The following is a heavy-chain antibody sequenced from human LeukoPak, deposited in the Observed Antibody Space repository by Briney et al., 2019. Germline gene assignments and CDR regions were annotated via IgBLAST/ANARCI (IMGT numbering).Heavy chain of an antibody. CDR2: ISSSGSTI. CDR1: GFTFSSYE. J-gene: IGHJ4*02. D-gene: IGHD3-10*01. V-gene: IGHV3-48*03. Sequence: GGSLRLSCAASGFTFSSYEMNWVRQAPGKGLEWVSYISSSGSTIYYADSVKGRFTISRDNAKNSLYLQMNSLRAEDTAVYYCARAQPEPLLLWFGELSGSTLFDYWGQGTLVTVSS. CDR3: ARAQPEPLLLWFGELSGSTLFDY.